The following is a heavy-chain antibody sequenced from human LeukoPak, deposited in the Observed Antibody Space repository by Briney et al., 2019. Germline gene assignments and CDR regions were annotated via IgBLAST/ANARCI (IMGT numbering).Heavy chain of an antibody. Sequence: PGGSLRLSCAASGFTFSSYAMSWVRQAPGKGLEWVSAISGSGGSTYYADSVKGRFTISRDNSKNTLYLQMNSLRAEDTAVYYCAKSTPGGTVTTLVPFDYWGQGALVTVSS. V-gene: IGHV3-23*01. J-gene: IGHJ4*02. CDR2: ISGSGGST. D-gene: IGHD4-17*01. CDR3: AKSTPGGTVTTLVPFDY. CDR1: GFTFSSYA.